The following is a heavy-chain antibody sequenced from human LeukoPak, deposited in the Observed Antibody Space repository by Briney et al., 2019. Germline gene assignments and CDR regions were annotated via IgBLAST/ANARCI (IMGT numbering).Heavy chain of an antibody. CDR1: GFTFSNYA. CDR2: LSGSGHST. V-gene: IGHV3-23*01. CDR3: ARRGYYDSSGYFDY. Sequence: HSGGSLRLSCAASGFTFSNYAMSWVRQAPGKGLEWVSGLSGSGHSTYYADSVKGRLTISRDNSKNTLYLQMNSLRAEDTAVYYCARRGYYDSSGYFDYWGQGTLVTVSS. J-gene: IGHJ4*02. D-gene: IGHD3-22*01.